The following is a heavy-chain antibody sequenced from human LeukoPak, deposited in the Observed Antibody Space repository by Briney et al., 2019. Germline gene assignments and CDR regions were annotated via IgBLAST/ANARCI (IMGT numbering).Heavy chain of an antibody. V-gene: IGHV3-30*04. Sequence: GGSLRVSCAASGFTFSSYAMHWVRQAPGKGLEWVAVISYDGSNKYYADSVKGRFTISRDNSKNTLYLQMNSLRAEDTAVYYCARGLVGAPAQVDYWGQGTLVTVSS. CDR2: ISYDGSNK. CDR3: ARGLVGAPAQVDY. J-gene: IGHJ4*02. CDR1: GFTFSSYA. D-gene: IGHD1-26*01.